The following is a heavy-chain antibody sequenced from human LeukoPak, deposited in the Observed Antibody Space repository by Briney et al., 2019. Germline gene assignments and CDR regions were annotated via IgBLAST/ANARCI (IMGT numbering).Heavy chain of an antibody. Sequence: GGSLRLSCAASGFTFSTYGMHWVRQGPGKGLEWVAVISYDGTNKYYADSVKGRFTISRDNSKNTLYLQMNSLRAEDTAVYYCAKDCGGDCYSYYYYYGMDVWGQGTTVTVSS. CDR1: GFTFSTYG. CDR2: ISYDGTNK. CDR3: AKDCGGDCYSYYYYYGMDV. D-gene: IGHD2-21*02. V-gene: IGHV3-30*18. J-gene: IGHJ6*02.